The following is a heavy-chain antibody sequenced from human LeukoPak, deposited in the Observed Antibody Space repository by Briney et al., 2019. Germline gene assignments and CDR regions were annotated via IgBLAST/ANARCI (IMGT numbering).Heavy chain of an antibody. Sequence: PGESLRLSCAASGFTVSSNYMSWVRQAPGKGLEWVSVIYSGGSTYYADSVKGRFTISRHNSKNTLYLQMNSLRAEDTAVYYCARDSIAAAGGIDYWGQGTLVTVSS. CDR2: IYSGGST. J-gene: IGHJ4*02. V-gene: IGHV3-53*04. D-gene: IGHD6-13*01. CDR1: GFTVSSNY. CDR3: ARDSIAAAGGIDY.